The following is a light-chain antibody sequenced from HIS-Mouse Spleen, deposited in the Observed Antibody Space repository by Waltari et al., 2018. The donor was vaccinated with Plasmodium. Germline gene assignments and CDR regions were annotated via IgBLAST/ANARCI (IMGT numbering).Light chain of an antibody. CDR2: GVS. V-gene: IGLV2-8*01. CDR1: SSDAGGYNY. Sequence: QSALTQPPSASGSPGQAVTISCTGTSSDAGGYNYVSWYQQHPGKAPKLMIYGVSQRPSGGPDRFSGSKSGNTASLAVSGLQAEDEADYYCNSYAGSNNLVFGGGTKLTVL. J-gene: IGLJ2*01. CDR3: NSYAGSNNLV.